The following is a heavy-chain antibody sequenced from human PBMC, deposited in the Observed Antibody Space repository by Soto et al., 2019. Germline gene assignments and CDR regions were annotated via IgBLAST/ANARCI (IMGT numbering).Heavy chain of an antibody. CDR1: GGSISSGGYY. Sequence: QVQLQESGPGLVKPSQTLSLTCTVSGGSISSGGYYWNWIRQRPGKGLEWIGYIYHTGSTYYTPSLESRVSMSVDTSKNQFSRKVNSVTAADTAVYYCTRDPAKYYFDYWGQGTLVTVSS. CDR2: IYHTGST. J-gene: IGHJ4*02. V-gene: IGHV4-31*03. CDR3: TRDPAKYYFDY.